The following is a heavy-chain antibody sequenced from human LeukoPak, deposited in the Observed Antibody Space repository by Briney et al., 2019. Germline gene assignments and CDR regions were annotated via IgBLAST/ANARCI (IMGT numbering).Heavy chain of an antibody. Sequence: GGSLRLSCAASGFTFSSYAMSRVRQAPGKGLEWVSAISGSGGSTYYADSVKGRFTISRDNSKNTLYLQMNSLRAEDTAVYYCAKVRKRDYGGNSDYFDYWGQGTLVTVSS. D-gene: IGHD4-23*01. CDR2: ISGSGGST. CDR1: GFTFSSYA. V-gene: IGHV3-23*01. J-gene: IGHJ4*02. CDR3: AKVRKRDYGGNSDYFDY.